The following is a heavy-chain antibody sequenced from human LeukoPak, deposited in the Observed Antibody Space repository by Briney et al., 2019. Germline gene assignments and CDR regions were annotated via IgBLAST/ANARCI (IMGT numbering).Heavy chain of an antibody. CDR1: GFTFTDTY. CDR2: ISPSGTDI. J-gene: IGHJ3*01. CDR3: ARALAVHRAFDV. Sequence: GGSLRLSCAVSGFTFTDTYMTWIRQAPGKGLESLSYISPSGTDISYADSVKGRFTISRDNSKNTLYLQMNSLRAEDSAVYYCARALAVHRAFDVWGQGTMVAVSS. D-gene: IGHD6-19*01. V-gene: IGHV3-11*01.